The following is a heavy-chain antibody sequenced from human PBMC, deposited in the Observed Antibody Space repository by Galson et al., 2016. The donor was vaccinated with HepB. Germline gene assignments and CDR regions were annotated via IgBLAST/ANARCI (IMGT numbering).Heavy chain of an antibody. CDR2: ISHSGGA. V-gene: IGHV4-59*01. CDR1: GVSIRRYY. J-gene: IGHJ5*02. Sequence: SETLSLTCTVSGVSIRRYYWNWIRQTPGKGLEWIGWISHSGGANYNPSLKSRVTISLDASTNQFSLNVRSVTTADTAVYFCARTVNWVDWFDPWGQGTLVIVSS. CDR3: ARTVNWVDWFDP. D-gene: IGHD2-15*01.